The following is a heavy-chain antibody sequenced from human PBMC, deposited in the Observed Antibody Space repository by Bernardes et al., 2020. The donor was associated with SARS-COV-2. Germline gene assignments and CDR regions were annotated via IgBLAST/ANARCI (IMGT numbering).Heavy chain of an antibody. V-gene: IGHV3-74*01. Sequence: GGSLRLSCAASGFTFSSYWMHWVRQDPGKGLVWVSRSNEDGSRTNYADSVKGRFTISRDNAKNTLYLQMDSLRVEDAGIYYCAMDLSGPKDYWGQGTLVTVSS. CDR1: GFTFSSYW. D-gene: IGHD2-2*03. CDR3: AMDLSGPKDY. CDR2: SNEDGSRT. J-gene: IGHJ4*02.